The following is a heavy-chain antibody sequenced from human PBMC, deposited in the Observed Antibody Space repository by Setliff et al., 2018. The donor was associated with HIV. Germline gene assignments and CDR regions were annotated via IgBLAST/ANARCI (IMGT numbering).Heavy chain of an antibody. Sequence: SETLSLTCTVAGGSINTGHYYWVWIRQSPGKGLEWIGHIHYGGGTYYNPSLESRVSISRDTSKNQFSLNLRDVNAGDTALYYCARAVIRREDRGMWTKLWSAPNHMDVWGKGITVTVSS. CDR1: GGSINTGHYY. D-gene: IGHD3-10*01. V-gene: IGHV4-39*07. CDR3: ARAVIRREDRGMWTKLWSAPNHMDV. CDR2: IHYGGGT. J-gene: IGHJ6*03.